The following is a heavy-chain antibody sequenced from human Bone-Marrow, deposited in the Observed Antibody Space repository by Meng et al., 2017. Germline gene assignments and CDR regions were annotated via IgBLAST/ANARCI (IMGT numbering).Heavy chain of an antibody. CDR2: IIPIFGTA. V-gene: IGHV1-69*06. J-gene: IGHJ2*01. CDR3: AINGCGGDCQSTKKRSLNPYWYFDL. CDR1: GGTFSSYA. D-gene: IGHD2-21*02. Sequence: SVKVSCKASGGTFSSYAISWVRQAPGQGLEWMGGIIPIFGTANYAQKFQGRVTITADKSTSTAYMELSSLRSEDTAVYYCAINGCGGDCQSTKKRSLNPYWYFDLWGLGTLVTVSS.